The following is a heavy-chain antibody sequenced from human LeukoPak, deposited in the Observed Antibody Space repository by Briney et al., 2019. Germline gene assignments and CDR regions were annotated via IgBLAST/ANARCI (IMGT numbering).Heavy chain of an antibody. CDR3: HCVAAAGRVLFDY. Sequence: RASVKDSCKASGYSFTSHGISWVRQAPGQGLEWMGWISAYNGNTNYAQKLQGRVTMTRDTSTSTVYMELSSLRSEDTAVYYCHCVAAAGRVLFDYWGQGTLVTVSS. J-gene: IGHJ4*02. D-gene: IGHD6-13*01. V-gene: IGHV1-18*01. CDR2: ISAYNGNT. CDR1: GYSFTSHG.